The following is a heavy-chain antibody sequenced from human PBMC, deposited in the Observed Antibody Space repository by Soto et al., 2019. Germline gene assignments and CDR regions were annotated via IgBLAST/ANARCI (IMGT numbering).Heavy chain of an antibody. CDR1: GFTVSSNY. CDR3: ARVASVLLWFGEELPSDY. V-gene: IGHV3-66*01. CDR2: IYSGGST. J-gene: IGHJ4*02. D-gene: IGHD3-10*01. Sequence: GGSLRLSCAASGFTVSSNYMSWVRQAPGKGLEWVSVIYSGGSTYYADSVKGRFTISRDNSKNTLYLQMNSLRAEDTAVYYCARVASVLLWFGEELPSDYWGQGTLVTVSS.